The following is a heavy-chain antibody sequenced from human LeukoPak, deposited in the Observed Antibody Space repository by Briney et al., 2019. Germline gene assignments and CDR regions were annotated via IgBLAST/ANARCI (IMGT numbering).Heavy chain of an antibody. CDR2: LYYSGST. CDR3: ARLGDPLIWFDP. V-gene: IGHV4-39*01. J-gene: IGHJ5*02. CDR1: GGSISSSSYY. Sequence: PSETLSLTCTVSGGSISSSSYYWGWIRQPPGKGPEWIGSLYYSGSTYYNPSLKSRVTISVDTSKNQFSLKLSSVTAADTAVYYCARLGDPLIWFDPWGQGTLVTVSS. D-gene: IGHD3-16*01.